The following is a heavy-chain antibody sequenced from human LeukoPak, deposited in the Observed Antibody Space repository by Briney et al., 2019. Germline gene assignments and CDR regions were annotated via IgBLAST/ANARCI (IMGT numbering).Heavy chain of an antibody. V-gene: IGHV3-23*01. CDR3: AKTHSSSWYEFDY. Sequence: GGSLRLSCAASGFTFSSYAMSWVRQAPGKGLGWVSAISGGASSTYYAVSVKGRFTISRDNSKNTLYLQINSLRVEDTAVYYCAKTHSSSWYEFDYWGQGTLVTVSS. CDR1: GFTFSSYA. J-gene: IGHJ4*02. D-gene: IGHD6-13*01. CDR2: ISGGASST.